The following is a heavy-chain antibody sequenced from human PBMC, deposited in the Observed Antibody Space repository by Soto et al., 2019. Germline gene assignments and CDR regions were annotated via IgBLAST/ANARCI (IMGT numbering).Heavy chain of an antibody. CDR2: IIRIFGTA. CDR1: GGTFSSYA. CDR3: ARESGDAQSWFDP. D-gene: IGHD2-21*02. V-gene: IGHV1-69*13. J-gene: IGHJ5*02. Sequence: GASVKVSCKASGGTFSSYAIRWVRQAPGQGLEWMGGIIRIFGTANYAQKFQGRVTITADESTSTAYMELSSLRSEDTAVYYCARESGDAQSWFDPWGQGTLVTVYS.